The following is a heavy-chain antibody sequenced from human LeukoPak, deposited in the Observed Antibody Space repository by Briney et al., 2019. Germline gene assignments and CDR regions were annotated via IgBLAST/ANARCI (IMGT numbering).Heavy chain of an antibody. J-gene: IGHJ5*02. CDR1: GGSISSYY. Sequence: SETLSLTCTVSGGSISSYYWSWIRQPPGKGLEWIGYIYYSGSTNYNPSLKSRVTISVDTSKNQFSLKLSSVTAADTAVYYCARASHLGSVRGVFNWFDPWGQGTLVTVSS. CDR3: ARASHLGSVRGVFNWFDP. D-gene: IGHD3-10*01. V-gene: IGHV4-59*01. CDR2: IYYSGST.